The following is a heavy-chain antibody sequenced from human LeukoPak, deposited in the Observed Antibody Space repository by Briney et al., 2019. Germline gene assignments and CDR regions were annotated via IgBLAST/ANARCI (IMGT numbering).Heavy chain of an antibody. V-gene: IGHV3-23*01. CDR3: AKDLTPGYDILTGYYLIGNGAFDI. CDR2: ISGSGDST. J-gene: IGHJ3*02. Sequence: TGGSLRLSCAASGFTFSSYAMSWVRQAPGKGLEWVSAISGSGDSTFYADSVKGRFTISRDNSKNTLYLQMNSLRAEDTAVYYCAKDLTPGYDILTGYYLIGNGAFDIWGQGTMVTVSS. D-gene: IGHD3-9*01. CDR1: GFTFSSYA.